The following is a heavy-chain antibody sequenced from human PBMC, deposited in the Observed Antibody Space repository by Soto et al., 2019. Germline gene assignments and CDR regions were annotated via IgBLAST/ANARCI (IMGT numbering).Heavy chain of an antibody. J-gene: IGHJ3*02. CDR2: INPATGAA. D-gene: IGHD3-3*01. CDR3: AGGGGVGVAGSAAFDM. CDR1: GYPVTAYY. Sequence: QLHLVQSGAVVKKPGASVTVSCSASGYPVTAYYMHWVRQAPGRGLEWMGGINPATGAAKYTQTFRARVPLTGAPAPSPAFLELTGLTSEDPAVFYFAGGGGVGVAGSAAFDMWGQGTLVTVSS. V-gene: IGHV1-2*02.